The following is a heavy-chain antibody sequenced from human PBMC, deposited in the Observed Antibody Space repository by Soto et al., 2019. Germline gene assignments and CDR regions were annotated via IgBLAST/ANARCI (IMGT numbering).Heavy chain of an antibody. D-gene: IGHD3-3*01. J-gene: IGHJ3*02. V-gene: IGHV4-34*01. CDR1: GGSFSGYY. CDR2: INHSGST. Sequence: TSETLSLTCAVYGGSFSGYYWSWIRQPPGKGLDWIGEINHSGSTNYNPSLKSRVTISVDTSKNQFSLKLSSVTAADTAVYYCARVIKEGFLEWLSPPGAFDIWGQGTMVTVSS. CDR3: ARVIKEGFLEWLSPPGAFDI.